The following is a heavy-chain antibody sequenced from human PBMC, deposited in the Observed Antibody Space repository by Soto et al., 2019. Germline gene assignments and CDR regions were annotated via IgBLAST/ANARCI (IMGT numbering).Heavy chain of an antibody. V-gene: IGHV1-2*04. CDR2: INPNSGGT. J-gene: IGHJ6*02. CDR3: AREAGFYYGSGSYYGMDV. Sequence: QVQLVQSGAEVKKPGASVKVSCKASGYTFTGYYMHWVRQAPGQGLEWMGWINPNSGGTNYAQKFQGWVTMTRDTSISTAYMELSRLSSDDTAVYYCAREAGFYYGSGSYYGMDVWGQGTTVTVSS. CDR1: GYTFTGYY. D-gene: IGHD3-10*01.